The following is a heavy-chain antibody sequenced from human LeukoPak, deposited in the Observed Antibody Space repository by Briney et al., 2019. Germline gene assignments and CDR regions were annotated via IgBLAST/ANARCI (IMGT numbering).Heavy chain of an antibody. V-gene: IGHV1-18*01. Sequence: GASVKVSCKASGYTFSGYGISWVRQALGQGLEWMGWISGYNGNTNYAQKVQGRVTMTRDTSTSTVYMEPSSLRSEDTAVYYCARDWLIVGATAPDYWGQGTLVTVSS. D-gene: IGHD1-26*01. CDR2: ISGYNGNT. CDR3: ARDWLIVGATAPDY. J-gene: IGHJ4*02. CDR1: GYTFSGYG.